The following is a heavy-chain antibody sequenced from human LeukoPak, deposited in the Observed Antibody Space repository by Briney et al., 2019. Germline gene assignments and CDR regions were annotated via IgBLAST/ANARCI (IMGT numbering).Heavy chain of an antibody. D-gene: IGHD2/OR15-2a*01. Sequence: GGSLRLSCATSGFTFSSYGMHWVRQAPGKGLEWVALIWYDGSNKYYTDSVKGRLTISRDNSKNTLYLQMNSLRAEDTAIYYCAREGPRGNSQFDYWGQGTLVTVSS. V-gene: IGHV3-33*01. J-gene: IGHJ4*02. CDR2: IWYDGSNK. CDR3: AREGPRGNSQFDY. CDR1: GFTFSSYG.